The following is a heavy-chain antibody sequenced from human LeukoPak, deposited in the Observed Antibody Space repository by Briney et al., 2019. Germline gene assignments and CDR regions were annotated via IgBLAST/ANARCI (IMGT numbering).Heavy chain of an antibody. J-gene: IGHJ4*02. CDR3: SVGATTVGSIDY. V-gene: IGHV4-4*02. CDR1: GFTFSSYSM. Sequence: GSLRLSCAASGFTFSSYSMNWVRQPPGKGLEWIGEIYHSGSTNYNPSLKSRVTISVDKSKNQFSLKLSSVTAADTAVYYCSVGATTVGSIDYWGQGTLVTVSS. D-gene: IGHD1-26*01. CDR2: IYHSGST.